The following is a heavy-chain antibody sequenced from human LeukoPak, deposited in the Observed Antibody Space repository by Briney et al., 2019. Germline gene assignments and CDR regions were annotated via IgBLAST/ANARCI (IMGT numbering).Heavy chain of an antibody. CDR2: INHSGST. Sequence: KPSETLSLTCAVYGGSFSGYYWSWIRQPPGKGLEWIGEINHSGSTNYNPSLKSRVTISVDTSKNQFSLKLSSVTAADTAVYYCARYTGYCSSTSCYENAFDIWGQGTMVTVSS. V-gene: IGHV4-34*01. D-gene: IGHD2-2*01. CDR3: ARYTGYCSSTSCYENAFDI. CDR1: GGSFSGYY. J-gene: IGHJ3*02.